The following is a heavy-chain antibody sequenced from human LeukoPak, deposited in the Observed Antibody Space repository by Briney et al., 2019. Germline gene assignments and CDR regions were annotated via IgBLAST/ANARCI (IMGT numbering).Heavy chain of an antibody. Sequence: SETLSLTCAVYGGSFSGYYWSWIRQPPGKGLEGIGEINHSGSTNYNPSLNSRVTISVDTSKNQFSLKLSSVTAADTAVYYCARGNSSSPSFDYWGQGTLVTVSS. CDR1: GGSFSGYY. CDR2: INHSGST. D-gene: IGHD6-13*01. J-gene: IGHJ4*02. CDR3: ARGNSSSPSFDY. V-gene: IGHV4-34*01.